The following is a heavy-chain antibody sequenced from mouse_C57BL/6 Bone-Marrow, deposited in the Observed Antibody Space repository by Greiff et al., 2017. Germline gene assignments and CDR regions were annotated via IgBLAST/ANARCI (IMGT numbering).Heavy chain of an antibody. CDR1: GFTFSSYT. Sequence: EVQRVESGGGLVKPGGSLKLSCAASGFTFSSYTMSWVRQTPEKRLEWVATISGGGGNTYYPDSVKGRFTISKDNAKSTLYLQMSSLRSEDTALYYCGRRYYFDYWGQGTTLTVSS. J-gene: IGHJ2*01. V-gene: IGHV5-9*01. CDR3: GRRYYFDY. CDR2: ISGGGGNT.